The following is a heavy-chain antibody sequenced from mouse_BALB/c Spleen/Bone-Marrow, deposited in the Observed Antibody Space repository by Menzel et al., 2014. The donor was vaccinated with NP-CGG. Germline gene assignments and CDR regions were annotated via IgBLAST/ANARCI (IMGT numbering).Heavy chain of an antibody. J-gene: IGHJ2*01. CDR1: GFTFTDYY. Sequence: EVQGVESGGGLVQPGGSLRLSCATSGFTFTDYYMSWVRQPPGKALEWLAFIRNKANGYTTEHSASVKGRFTISRDNSQSILYLQMNTLRAEDSATYYCARDMGLLRFDYWGHGATLTVSS. CDR2: IRNKANGYTT. D-gene: IGHD1-1*01. CDR3: ARDMGLLRFDY. V-gene: IGHV7-3*02.